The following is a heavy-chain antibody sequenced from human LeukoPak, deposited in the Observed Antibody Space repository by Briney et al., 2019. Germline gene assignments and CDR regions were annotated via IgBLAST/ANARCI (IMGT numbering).Heavy chain of an antibody. V-gene: IGHV3-30*03. CDR1: GFIFGSYG. CDR3: ARAACAPRPSSLPRQFCYYFPY. Sequence: GGSLRLSCAASGFIFGSYGMLWVRQAPGKGLEWVASISSEGHKEYYVDSVKGRFTISRDNAKNTLDLHMHSHVHEATPSYYCARAACAPRPSSLPRQFCYYFPYWGQGSLVTVSP. D-gene: IGHD2-21*02. J-gene: IGHJ4*02. CDR2: ISSEGHKE.